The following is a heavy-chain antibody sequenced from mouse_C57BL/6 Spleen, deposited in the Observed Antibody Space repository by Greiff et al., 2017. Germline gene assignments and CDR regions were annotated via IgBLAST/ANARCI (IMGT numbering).Heavy chain of an antibody. CDR3: ARTLYYCDY. V-gene: IGHV1-64*01. CDR2: IHPNSGST. J-gene: IGHJ2*01. Sequence: QVHVKQPGAELVKPGASVKLSCKASGYTFTSYWMPWVKQRPGQGLEWIGMIHPNSGSTNYNEKFKSKATLTVDKSSSTAYMQLSSLTSEDSAVYYCARTLYYCDYWGQGTTLTVSS. CDR1: GYTFTSYW.